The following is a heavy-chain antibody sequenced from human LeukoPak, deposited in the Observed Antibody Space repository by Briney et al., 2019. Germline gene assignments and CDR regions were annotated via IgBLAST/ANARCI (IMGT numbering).Heavy chain of an antibody. CDR1: GYSFTSYW. J-gene: IGHJ3*02. CDR3: ASHGRDGYNYDAFDI. Sequence: GESLKISCKGSGYSFTSYWIGWVRQMPGKGLEWMGIIYPGDSDTRYSPSFQGQVTISADKSISTAYLQWSSLKASDTAMYYCASHGRDGYNYDAFDIWGRGTMVTVSS. D-gene: IGHD5-24*01. V-gene: IGHV5-51*01. CDR2: IYPGDSDT.